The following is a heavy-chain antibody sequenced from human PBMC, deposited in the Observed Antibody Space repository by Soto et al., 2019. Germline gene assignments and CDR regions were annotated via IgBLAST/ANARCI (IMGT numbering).Heavy chain of an antibody. D-gene: IGHD4-17*01. Sequence: SETLSLTCTVSGGSISSYYWSWIRQPPGKGLEWIGYIYFSGSTNYNPSLKSRVTISVDTSKNQFSLKLNSVTAADTAVYYCARSTVTTSSVWFGPWGQGALVTVSS. J-gene: IGHJ5*02. CDR2: IYFSGST. CDR1: GGSISSYY. V-gene: IGHV4-59*01. CDR3: ARSTVTTSSVWFGP.